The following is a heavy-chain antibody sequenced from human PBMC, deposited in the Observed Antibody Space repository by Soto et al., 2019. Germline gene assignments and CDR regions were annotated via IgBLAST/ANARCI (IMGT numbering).Heavy chain of an antibody. D-gene: IGHD3-16*01. CDR2: IIHILGKT. CDR3: ARVDSASSYGFYDYGLDV. Sequence: QVHLVQSGAEVKKPGSSVRVSCKTSGGTFSSYSFTWVRQAPGQGREWIGEIIHILGKTNLPQNFQTRATITAGEPTSTVYMEINGLRSDDTAVYYCARVDSASSYGFYDYGLDVWGQGTTVAVSS. J-gene: IGHJ6*02. CDR1: GGTFSSYS. V-gene: IGHV1-69*01.